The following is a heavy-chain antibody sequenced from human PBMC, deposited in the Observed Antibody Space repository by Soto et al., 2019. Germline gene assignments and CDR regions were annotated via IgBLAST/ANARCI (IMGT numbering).Heavy chain of an antibody. V-gene: IGHV3-30-3*01. CDR1: GFTFSSYA. CDR2: ISYDGSNK. D-gene: IGHD5-12*01. CDR3: ARDLGGYGGYDGYGMDV. Sequence: QVQLVESGGGVVQPGRSLRLSCAASGFTFSSYAMHWVRQAPGKGLEWVAVISYDGSNKYYADSVKGRFTISGDNSENTLYLQMNSLRAEDTAVYYCARDLGGYGGYDGYGMDVWGQGTTVTVS. J-gene: IGHJ6*02.